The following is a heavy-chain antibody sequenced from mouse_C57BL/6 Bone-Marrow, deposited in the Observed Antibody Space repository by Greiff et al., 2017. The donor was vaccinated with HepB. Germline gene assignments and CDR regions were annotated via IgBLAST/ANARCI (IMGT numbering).Heavy chain of an antibody. CDR2: IYPGSGNT. Sequence: LMESGPELVKPGASVKISCKASGYTFTDYYINWVKQRPGQGLEWIGWIYPGSGNTKYNEKFKGKAALTVYTSSSTAYMQLSSLTSEDSAVYFCARIWLYYAMDYWGQGTSVTVSS. D-gene: IGHD2-2*01. CDR3: ARIWLYYAMDY. CDR1: GYTFTDYY. V-gene: IGHV1-84*01. J-gene: IGHJ4*01.